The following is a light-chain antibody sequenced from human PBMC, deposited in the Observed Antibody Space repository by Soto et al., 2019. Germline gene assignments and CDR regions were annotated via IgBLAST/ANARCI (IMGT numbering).Light chain of an antibody. Sequence: QSALTQPASVSGSPGQSITISCTGTNSDVGGYNYVSWYQQHPGKAPKLMIYEVSNRPSGVSNRFSGSKSGNTASLAISGLQSEDEADYYCAAWDDSVNGPVFGGGTKLTVL. CDR2: EVS. J-gene: IGLJ3*02. CDR3: AAWDDSVNGPV. CDR1: NSDVGGYNY. V-gene: IGLV2-14*01.